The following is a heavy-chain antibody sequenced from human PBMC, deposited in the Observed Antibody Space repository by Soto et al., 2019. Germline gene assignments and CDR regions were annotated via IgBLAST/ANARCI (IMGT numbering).Heavy chain of an antibody. CDR3: ARDERDSCSGGDCFYFDY. CDR1: GYTFTSYG. CDR2: ISTYNGNT. D-gene: IGHD2-21*02. Sequence: ASVKVSCKASGYTFTSYGISWVRQAPGQGLEWLGWISTYNGNTNSAPRLRGRLTLTTDTSTNTAYMELRSLTSDDTAVYYCARDERDSCSGGDCFYFDYWGQGTLVTVSS. V-gene: IGHV1-18*04. J-gene: IGHJ4*02.